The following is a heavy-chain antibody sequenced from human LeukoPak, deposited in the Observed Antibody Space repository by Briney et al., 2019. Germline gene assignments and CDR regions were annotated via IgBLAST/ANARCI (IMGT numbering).Heavy chain of an antibody. CDR3: AVIVGSIAAAGTIVFDY. V-gene: IGHV1-18*01. J-gene: IGHJ4*02. Sequence: ASVKVSCKASGYTFTSYGISWVRQAPGQGLEWMGWISAYNGNTNYAQKLQGRVTMTTDTSTSTAYMEPRSLRSDDTAVYYCAVIVGSIAAAGTIVFDYWGQGTLVTVSS. CDR1: GYTFTSYG. D-gene: IGHD6-13*01. CDR2: ISAYNGNT.